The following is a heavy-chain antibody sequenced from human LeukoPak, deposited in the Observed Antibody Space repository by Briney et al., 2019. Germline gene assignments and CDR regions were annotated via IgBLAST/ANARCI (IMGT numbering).Heavy chain of an antibody. Sequence: SETLSLTCTVSGGSISRGGYYWSRIRQPPGKGLEWNGHIYYSGSTYYNPSLKSRVTMSVYTSKTHSSLKLSSVTAAGTAVYCWARGPRRSVGYLYGGKGYSFDIWGQGTMVTVSS. CDR3: ARGPRRSVGYLYGGKGYSFDI. D-gene: IGHD4-23*01. CDR2: IYYSGST. V-gene: IGHV4-31*03. CDR1: GGSISRGGYY. J-gene: IGHJ3*02.